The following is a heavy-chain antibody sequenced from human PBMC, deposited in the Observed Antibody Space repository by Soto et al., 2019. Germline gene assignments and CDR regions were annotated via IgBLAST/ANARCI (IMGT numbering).Heavy chain of an antibody. Sequence: ETLSLTCAVYGGSFSGYYWSWIRQPPGKGLEWIGEINHSGSTNYNPSLKSRVTISVDTSKNQFSLKLSSVTAADTAVYYCARGPITTNPRFDPWGQGALVTVSS. CDR3: ARGPITTNPRFDP. CDR1: GGSFSGYY. J-gene: IGHJ5*02. CDR2: INHSGST. V-gene: IGHV4-34*01. D-gene: IGHD3-22*01.